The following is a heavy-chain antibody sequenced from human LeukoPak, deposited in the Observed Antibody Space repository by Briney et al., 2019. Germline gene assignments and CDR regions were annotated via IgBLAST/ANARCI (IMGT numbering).Heavy chain of an antibody. V-gene: IGHV1-18*01. CDR2: ISAYNGNT. D-gene: IGHD1-1*01. CDR3: ARDHVQLERGDAFDI. CDR1: GYTFTSYG. J-gene: IGHJ3*02. Sequence: ASVKASCKASGYTFTSYGISWVRQAPGQGLEWMGWISAYNGNTNYAQKLQGRVTMTTDTSTSTAYMELRSLRSDDTAVYYCARDHVQLERGDAFDIWGQGTMVTVSS.